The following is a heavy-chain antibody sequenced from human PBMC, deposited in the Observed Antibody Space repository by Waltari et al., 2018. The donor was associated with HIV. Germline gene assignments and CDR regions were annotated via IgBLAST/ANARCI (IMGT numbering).Heavy chain of an antibody. CDR1: GYPFTHYV. D-gene: IGHD2-15*01. V-gene: IGHV1-18*04. J-gene: IGHJ3*02. CDR3: AREGFCRGGSCYSGAVDI. CDR2: TSTYNLNT. Sequence: QVQLVQYGTEVKKPGPSVNVYCKASGYPFTHYVTSGFRQATGQGLEWMGWTSTYNLNTNYAQKFQGRITLTRDTSTSTVYMELMSLTSDDTAVYYCAREGFCRGGSCYSGAVDIWGQGTLVTVSS.